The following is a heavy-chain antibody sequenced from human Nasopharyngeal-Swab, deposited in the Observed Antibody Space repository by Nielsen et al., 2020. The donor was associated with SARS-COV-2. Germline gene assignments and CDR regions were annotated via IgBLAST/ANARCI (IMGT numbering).Heavy chain of an antibody. CDR1: LYTLPSSW. V-gene: IGHV5-51*01. D-gene: IGHD2-2*01. Sequence: SLYTLPSSWFVSVRQMPGKGLEWMGIIYPGDSDTRYSPSFQGQVTISADKSISTAYLQWSSLNASDTAMYYCARHMPNWYFDLWVRGTLVTAAS. CDR2: IYPGDSDT. J-gene: IGHJ2*01. CDR3: ARHMPNWYFDL.